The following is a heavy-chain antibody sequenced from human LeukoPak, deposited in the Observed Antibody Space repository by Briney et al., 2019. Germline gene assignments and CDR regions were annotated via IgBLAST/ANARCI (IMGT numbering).Heavy chain of an antibody. V-gene: IGHV4-39*01. CDR1: GASFSSSTYD. Sequence: PSETLSLTCTVSGASFSSSTYDWGWIRQPPGNGLEWIGSIYYSGSTYYNPSLKSRVTMSVATSKNQFSLKLSSVPAADTAVYYCARHAGGISATGTRPFDYWGQGTLVTVSS. J-gene: IGHJ4*02. CDR3: ARHAGGISATGTRPFDY. CDR2: IYYSGST. D-gene: IGHD6-13*01.